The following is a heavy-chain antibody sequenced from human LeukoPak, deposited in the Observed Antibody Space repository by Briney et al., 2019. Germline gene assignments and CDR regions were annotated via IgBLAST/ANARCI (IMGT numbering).Heavy chain of an antibody. V-gene: IGHV1-46*01. CDR2: INPSGGST. J-gene: IGHJ6*04. CDR1: GYTFTSYY. D-gene: IGHD2-2*01. Sequence: ASVKVSCKASGYTFTSYYMHWVRQAPGQGLEWMGIINPSGGSTGYAQKFQGRVTMTRDTSTCTVYMELSSLRSEDTAVYYCARTQPTGNFIPAAVYGMDVWGKGTTVTVSS. CDR3: ARTQPTGNFIPAAVYGMDV.